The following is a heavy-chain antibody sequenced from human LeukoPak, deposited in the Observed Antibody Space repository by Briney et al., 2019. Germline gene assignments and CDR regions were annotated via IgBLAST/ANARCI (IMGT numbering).Heavy chain of an antibody. CDR2: INPNSGGT. CDR1: GYTFTGYY. J-gene: IGHJ4*02. V-gene: IGHV1-2*02. CDR3: ARQISGYSGYDSLMYYFDY. Sequence: ASVKLSCKASGYTFTGYYMHWARQAPGQGLEWMGWINPNSGGTNYAQKFQGRVTMTRDTSISTAYMELSRLRSDETAVYYCARQISGYSGYDSLMYYFDYWGQGTLVTVSS. D-gene: IGHD5-12*01.